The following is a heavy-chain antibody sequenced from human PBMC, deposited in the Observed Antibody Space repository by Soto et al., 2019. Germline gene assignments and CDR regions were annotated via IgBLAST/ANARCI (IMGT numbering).Heavy chain of an antibody. V-gene: IGHV3-74*01. J-gene: IGHJ3*01. Sequence: EVQLVESGGGLVQPGESLRLSCAASGFTFDYYWMHWVRQAPGKGLVWVSRVHSGGTTTTYADSVKGRFTISRDNASNTVSLQMSSLRAEDTAIYYCARGDRGGFDLWGHGTMVTVSS. CDR2: VHSGGTTT. CDR3: ARGDRGGFDL. CDR1: GFTFDYYW. D-gene: IGHD3-10*01.